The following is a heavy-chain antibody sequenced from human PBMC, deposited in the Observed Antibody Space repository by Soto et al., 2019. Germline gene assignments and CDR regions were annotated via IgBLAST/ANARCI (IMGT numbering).Heavy chain of an antibody. CDR3: ARSHDYGVFDI. Sequence: PSETLSLTCPVAGGSMISYCLSWIRQPPGKGLEWIGNIYQSGSAFYNPSLKSRVTISVDRSKTHFSLELSSVTAADTAVYYCARSHDYGVFDIWGQGTMVTVSS. V-gene: IGHV4-59*12. CDR2: IYQSGSA. D-gene: IGHD4-17*01. CDR1: GGSMISYC. J-gene: IGHJ3*02.